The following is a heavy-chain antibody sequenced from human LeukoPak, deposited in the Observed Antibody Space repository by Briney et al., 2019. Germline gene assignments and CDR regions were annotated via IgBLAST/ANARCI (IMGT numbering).Heavy chain of an antibody. CDR3: ARGLAKSTAGRWS. D-gene: IGHD1-14*01. J-gene: IGHJ5*02. CDR2: VSDSGVNT. Sequence: GGSLRLSCAASGFSFSGYAMSWVRQAPGEGLDWVSGVSDSGVNTYYADSVKGRFTISRDNSKYTLFLQMNSLGAEDTAIYYCARGLAKSTAGRWSWGQGTLVTVPS. V-gene: IGHV3-23*01. CDR1: GFSFSGYA.